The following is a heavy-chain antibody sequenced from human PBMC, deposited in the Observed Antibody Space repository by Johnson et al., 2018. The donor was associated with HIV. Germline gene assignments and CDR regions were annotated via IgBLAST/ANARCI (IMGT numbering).Heavy chain of an antibody. Sequence: QMQLVESGGGVVQPGRSLRLSCAASGFTFSSYGMHWVRQAPGKGLEWVAVIWYDGSNKYYADSGKGRFTISRDNSKNTLYLQMNSLRAEDTALYYCAGRFYYDSSGYYSAAFDIWGQGTMVTVSS. CDR2: IWYDGSNK. V-gene: IGHV3-33*01. J-gene: IGHJ3*02. CDR3: AGRFYYDSSGYYSAAFDI. D-gene: IGHD3-22*01. CDR1: GFTFSSYG.